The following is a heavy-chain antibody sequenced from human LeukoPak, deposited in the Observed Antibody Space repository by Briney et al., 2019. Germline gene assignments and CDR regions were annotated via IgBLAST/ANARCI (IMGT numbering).Heavy chain of an antibody. D-gene: IGHD4-17*01. CDR2: IYYSGST. CDR1: GGSISSYY. Sequence: SETLSLTCTVSGGSISSYYWSWIRQPPGKGLEWIGYIYYSGSTNYNPSLKSRVTISVDTSKNQFSLKLSSVTAADTAVYYCARVVTVSWFDPWGQGTLVTVSS. J-gene: IGHJ5*02. V-gene: IGHV4-59*01. CDR3: ARVVTVSWFDP.